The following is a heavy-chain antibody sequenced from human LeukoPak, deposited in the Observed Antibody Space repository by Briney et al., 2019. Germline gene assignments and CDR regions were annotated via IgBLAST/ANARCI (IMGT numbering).Heavy chain of an antibody. CDR2: IWYDGSNK. Sequence: GGSLRLSCAASGFTFTNFGMHWVRQAPGKGLEWVAVIWYDGSNKYYADSVKGRFTISRDNSKNTLYLQMNSLRAEDTAVYYCARKAIFGVVNSYYFDYWGQGTLVTVSS. D-gene: IGHD3-3*01. CDR1: GFTFTNFG. CDR3: ARKAIFGVVNSYYFDY. V-gene: IGHV3-33*08. J-gene: IGHJ4*02.